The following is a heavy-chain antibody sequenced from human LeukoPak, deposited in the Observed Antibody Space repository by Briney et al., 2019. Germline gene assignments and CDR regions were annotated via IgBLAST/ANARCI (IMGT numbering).Heavy chain of an antibody. CDR2: INHSGST. D-gene: IGHD6-13*01. V-gene: IGHV4-34*01. J-gene: IGHJ4*02. Sequence: SETLSLTCAVYGGSFSGYYWSWIRQPPGKGLEWIGEINHSGSTNYNPSLKSRVTISVDTSKNQFSLKLSSGTAADTAVYYCARGTAAAGFDYWDQGTLVTVSS. CDR3: ARGTAAAGFDY. CDR1: GGSFSGYY.